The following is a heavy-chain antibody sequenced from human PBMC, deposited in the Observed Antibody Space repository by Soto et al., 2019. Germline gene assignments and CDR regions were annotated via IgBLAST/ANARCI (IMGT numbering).Heavy chain of an antibody. V-gene: IGHV4-59*01. CDR3: ARDDNGWFDP. Sequence: PSETLSLTCTVSGGSISGYYWNWIRQPPGKGLEWIGYIYSSGSTDYNPSLKSRVTMSVDTSKNQFSLRLSSVTAADTAVYYCARDDNGWFDPWGQGTLVTAPQ. CDR2: IYSSGST. CDR1: GGSISGYY. J-gene: IGHJ5*02. D-gene: IGHD1-20*01.